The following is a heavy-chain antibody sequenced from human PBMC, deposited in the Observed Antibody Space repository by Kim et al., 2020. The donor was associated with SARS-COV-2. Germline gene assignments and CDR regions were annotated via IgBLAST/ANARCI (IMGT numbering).Heavy chain of an antibody. J-gene: IGHJ5*02. D-gene: IGHD1-7*01. Sequence: KSRVTISVDTSKNQFSLKPSSVTAADTAVYYCARSHRSWNYDRPSDWFDPWGQGTLVTVSS. CDR3: ARSHRSWNYDRPSDWFDP. V-gene: IGHV4-34*01.